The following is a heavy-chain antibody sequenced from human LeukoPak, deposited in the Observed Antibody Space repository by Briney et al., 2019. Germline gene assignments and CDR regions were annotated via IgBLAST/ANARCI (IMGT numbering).Heavy chain of an antibody. CDR3: ARRGDSSRSEIDY. Sequence: GGSLRLSCAASGFTFSTYSMTWVRLAPGKGLEWVTAITGSGGSTYYADSVKGRFTISRDNSKNTLYLQMNSLRGEDTAVYYCARRGDSSRSEIDYWGQGTRVTVSS. V-gene: IGHV3-23*01. J-gene: IGHJ4*02. D-gene: IGHD6-13*01. CDR1: GFTFSTYS. CDR2: ITGSGGST.